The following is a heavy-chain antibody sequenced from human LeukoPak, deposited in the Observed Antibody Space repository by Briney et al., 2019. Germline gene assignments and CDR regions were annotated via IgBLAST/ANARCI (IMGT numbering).Heavy chain of an antibody. CDR2: INACNGNT. V-gene: IGHV1-3*03. Sequence: ASVKVSCKASGYTFTSYAMHWVRQAPGQRLEWMGWINACNGNTKYSQEFQGRVTITRDTSASTAYMELSSLRSEDMAVYYCARAAAPRGLNYFDYWGQGTLVTVSS. CDR3: ARAAAPRGLNYFDY. CDR1: GYTFTSYA. D-gene: IGHD6-13*01. J-gene: IGHJ4*02.